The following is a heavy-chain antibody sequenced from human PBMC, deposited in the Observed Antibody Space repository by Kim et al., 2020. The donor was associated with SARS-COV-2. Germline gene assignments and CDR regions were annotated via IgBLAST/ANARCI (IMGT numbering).Heavy chain of an antibody. CDR3: ATAPGVWSGYSVNWFDP. V-gene: IGHV1-24*01. J-gene: IGHJ5*02. Sequence: ASVKVSCKVSGYTFTELSMHWVRQAPGKGLEWMGGFDPEDAETIYAQKFQGRVTMTKDTSTDTAYMELSSLRSEDTAVYYCATAPGVWSGYSVNWFDPWGQGTLVTVSS. CDR1: GYTFTELS. D-gene: IGHD3-3*01. CDR2: FDPEDAET.